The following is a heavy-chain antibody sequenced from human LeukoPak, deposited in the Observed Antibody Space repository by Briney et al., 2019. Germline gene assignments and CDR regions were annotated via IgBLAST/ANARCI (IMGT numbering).Heavy chain of an antibody. V-gene: IGHV3-9*01. CDR3: AKSLGSTMYYFDS. D-gene: IGHD6-13*01. Sequence: GGSLRLSCAASGFTFDNYAMHWVRQAPGKGLEWVAGISWDSGNIGYADSVKGRFTISRDNAKNSLYLQMNSLRIEDTALYYCAKSLGSTMYYFDSWGQGTLVTASS. CDR2: ISWDSGNI. J-gene: IGHJ4*02. CDR1: GFTFDNYA.